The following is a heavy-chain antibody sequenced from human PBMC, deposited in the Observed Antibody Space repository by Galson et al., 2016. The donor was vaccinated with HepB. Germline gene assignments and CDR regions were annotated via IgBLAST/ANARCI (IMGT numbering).Heavy chain of an antibody. CDR2: IYSGGYT. D-gene: IGHD7-27*01. CDR1: GVSVSNIY. CDR3: TWGFSYIDY. V-gene: IGHV3-53*01. J-gene: IGHJ4*02. Sequence: SLRLSCAASGVSVSNIYMSWVRRAPGKGLEWVSVIYSGGYTYYADSVKGRFTIYRDNSKNTLYLQMYSLRAEDTAVYYCTWGFSYIDYWGQGALVTVSS.